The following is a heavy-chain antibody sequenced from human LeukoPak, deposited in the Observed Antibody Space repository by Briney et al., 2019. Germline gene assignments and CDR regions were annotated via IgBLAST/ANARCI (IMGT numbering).Heavy chain of an antibody. Sequence: PGGSLRLSCAASGFIVSTNYMSWVRQAPGRGLEWVSIIYSGGITHYADSVKGRFTISRDNSKNTLYLQMDSLRGDDTAMYYCAKDGSSSWYGEFDYWGQGTLVTVSS. V-gene: IGHV3-53*05. J-gene: IGHJ4*02. D-gene: IGHD6-13*01. CDR3: AKDGSSSWYGEFDY. CDR2: IYSGGIT. CDR1: GFIVSTNY.